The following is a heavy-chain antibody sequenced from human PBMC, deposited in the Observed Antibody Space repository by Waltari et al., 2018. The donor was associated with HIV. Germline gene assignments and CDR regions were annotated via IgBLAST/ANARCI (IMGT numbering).Heavy chain of an antibody. CDR3: ARDQTTWYDSSGAADS. Sequence: QVQLVQSGAEVKKAGASVKVSCRASGYTFSAHYLHWVRQAPGHGLEWMGWIYPKSGDTNYAQQFQDRLTLTRDTSIATAYMELTSLDSDDTAMYFCARDQTTWYDSSGAADSWGQGTLVSVSS. D-gene: IGHD2-15*01. J-gene: IGHJ4*02. CDR2: IYPKSGDT. V-gene: IGHV1-2*02. CDR1: GYTFSAHY.